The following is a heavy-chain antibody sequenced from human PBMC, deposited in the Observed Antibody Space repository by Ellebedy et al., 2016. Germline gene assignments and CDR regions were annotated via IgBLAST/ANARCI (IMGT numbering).Heavy chain of an antibody. J-gene: IGHJ4*02. Sequence: GESLKISCAASGFTFGSYGMHWVRQAPGKGLEWVAVLWYDGSDKRYAASVKGRFTISRDNSENTLFLQMNSLRAEDTAVYYCAKLGPPYGDSTLGDYWGQGTLVTVSS. V-gene: IGHV3-33*06. CDR3: AKLGPPYGDSTLGDY. CDR2: LWYDGSDK. D-gene: IGHD7-27*01. CDR1: GFTFGSYG.